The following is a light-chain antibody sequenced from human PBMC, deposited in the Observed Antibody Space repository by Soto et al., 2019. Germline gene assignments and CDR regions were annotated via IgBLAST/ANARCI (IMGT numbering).Light chain of an antibody. CDR3: QQSYSTPIT. J-gene: IGKJ5*01. CDR2: AAS. V-gene: IGKV1-39*01. Sequence: DIQMTQSPSPLSASVGDRVTITCRASQGISTYLSWYQQKPGKAPEFLIYAASSLQRGVPSRFSGSGSGTDFTLTISSLQPEDFATYYCQQSYSTPITFGQGTRLEIK. CDR1: QGISTY.